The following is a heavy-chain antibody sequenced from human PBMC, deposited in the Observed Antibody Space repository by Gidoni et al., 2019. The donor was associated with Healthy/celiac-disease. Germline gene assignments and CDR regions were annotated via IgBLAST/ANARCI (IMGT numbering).Heavy chain of an antibody. CDR2: IIPILGIA. CDR1: GGTFSSYA. J-gene: IGHJ4*02. CDR3: ARLTETQDSFIDEKVDY. Sequence: QVQLVQSGAEVKKPGSSVKVSCKASGGTFSSYAISWVRQAPGQGLEWMGRIIPILGIANYAQKFQGRVTITADKSTSTAYMELSSLRSEDTAVYYCARLTETQDSFIDEKVDYWGQGTLVTVSS. D-gene: IGHD1-26*01. V-gene: IGHV1-69*04.